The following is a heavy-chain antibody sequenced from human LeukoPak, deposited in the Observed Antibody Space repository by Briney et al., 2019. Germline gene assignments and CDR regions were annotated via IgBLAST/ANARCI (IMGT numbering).Heavy chain of an antibody. V-gene: IGHV4-30-4*01. CDR1: GGSISSGDYY. CDR2: IYYSGST. Sequence: SETLSLTCTVSGGSISSGDYYWSWIRQPPGKGLEWIGYIYYSGSTYYNPSLKSRVTISVDTSKNQFSLKLSSVTAADTAVYYCARDALTMVRGVGAFDIWGQGTMVTVSS. D-gene: IGHD3-10*01. J-gene: IGHJ3*02. CDR3: ARDALTMVRGVGAFDI.